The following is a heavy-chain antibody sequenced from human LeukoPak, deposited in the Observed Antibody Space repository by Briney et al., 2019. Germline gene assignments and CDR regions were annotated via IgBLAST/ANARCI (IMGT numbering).Heavy chain of an antibody. V-gene: IGHV4-59*01. D-gene: IGHD2-15*01. CDR1: GGSISSFY. Sequence: SETLSLTCTVSGGSISSFYWSWIRQPPGKGLEWIGYIYYSGSTYYNPSLKSRVTISVDTSKNQFSLKLSSVTAADTAVYYCATPNGGGSDIYYYGMDVWGQGTTVTVSS. CDR3: ATPNGGGSDIYYYGMDV. J-gene: IGHJ6*02. CDR2: IYYSGST.